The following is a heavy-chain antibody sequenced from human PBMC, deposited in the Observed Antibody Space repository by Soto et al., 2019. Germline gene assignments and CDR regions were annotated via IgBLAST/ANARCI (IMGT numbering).Heavy chain of an antibody. D-gene: IGHD1-26*01. Sequence: EVQVLESGGGLVQPGGSLRLSCAASGFTFSNFGMNWVRQAPGKGLEWVSGVRSDGDTTYNAESVKGRFTVSRDTSRNTVYLQMNSLRAEDTAIYHCAKGKGVGATPDGANCWGQGTLVTVSS. V-gene: IGHV3-23*01. J-gene: IGHJ4*02. CDR3: AKGKGVGATPDGANC. CDR2: VRSDGDTT. CDR1: GFTFSNFG.